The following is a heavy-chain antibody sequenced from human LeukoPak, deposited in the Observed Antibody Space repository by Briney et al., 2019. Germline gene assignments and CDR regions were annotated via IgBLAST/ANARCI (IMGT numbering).Heavy chain of an antibody. CDR2: IIPYFGTS. V-gene: IGHV1-69*13. J-gene: IGHJ4*02. CDR1: GFTFSRLV. CDR3: TRDAGDYGGSGSYPDY. D-gene: IGHD3-10*01. Sequence: SVKVSCKASGFTFSRLVVSWVRQAPGQGLEWMGQIIPYFGTSNYAQNFQGRVTLTADEATNTAYMELNRLRSDDTAVYYCTRDAGDYGGSGSYPDYWGQGTLVTVSS.